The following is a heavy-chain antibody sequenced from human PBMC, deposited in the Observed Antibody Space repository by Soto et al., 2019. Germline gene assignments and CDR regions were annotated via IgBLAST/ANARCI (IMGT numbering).Heavy chain of an antibody. CDR1: GFTFSSYG. CDR3: AKARYGGYDKHTPVDY. V-gene: IGHV3-30*18. D-gene: IGHD5-12*01. CDR2: ISYDGSNK. J-gene: IGHJ4*02. Sequence: QVQLVESGGGVVQPGRSLRLSCAASGFTFSSYGMHWVRQAPGKGLEWVAVISYDGSNKYYADSVKGRFTISRDNSKNTLYLQMNSLRAEDTAVYYCAKARYGGYDKHTPVDYWGQGTLVTVSS.